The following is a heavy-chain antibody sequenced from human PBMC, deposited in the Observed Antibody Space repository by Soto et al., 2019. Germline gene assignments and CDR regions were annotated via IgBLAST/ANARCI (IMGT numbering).Heavy chain of an antibody. CDR3: AGNPSWNYVDYAFDP. J-gene: IGHJ3*01. CDR2: IIPIFGTA. Sequence: QVQLVQSGAEVKKPGSSVKVSCKASGGTFSTYAISWVRQAPGQGLEWLGGIIPIFGTANYAQKFQGRVTITADESTSTAYMELSSLRSEDTAVYYCAGNPSWNYVDYAFDPWGQGTMVTVSS. CDR1: GGTFSTYA. V-gene: IGHV1-69*01. D-gene: IGHD1-7*01.